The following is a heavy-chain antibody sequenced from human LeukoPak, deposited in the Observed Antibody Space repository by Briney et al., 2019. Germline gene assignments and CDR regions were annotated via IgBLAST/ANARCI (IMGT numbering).Heavy chain of an antibody. D-gene: IGHD3-22*01. V-gene: IGHV4-38-2*02. CDR3: ARDSRYDSTGHAP. CDR2: IFHSGST. Sequence: SETLSLTCTVSGYSISSGYYWGWIRQPPGKGLEWIASIFHSGSTYYNPSLKSRVTISVDTSKNQFSLKLSSVTAADTAVYYCARDSRYDSTGHAPWGQGTLVTVSS. J-gene: IGHJ5*02. CDR1: GYSISSGYY.